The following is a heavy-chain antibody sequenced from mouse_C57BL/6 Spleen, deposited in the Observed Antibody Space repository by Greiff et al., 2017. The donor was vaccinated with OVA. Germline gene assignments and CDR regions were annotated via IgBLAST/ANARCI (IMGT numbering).Heavy chain of an antibody. CDR3: ARSDYYSNFLFAY. D-gene: IGHD2-5*01. J-gene: IGHJ3*01. Sequence: EVKVVESGPGLAKPSQTLSLTCSVTGYSITSDYWNWIRKFPGNKLEYMGYISYSGSTYYNPSLKSRISITRDTSKNQYYLQLNSVTTEDTATYYCARSDYYSNFLFAYWGQGTLVTVSA. V-gene: IGHV3-8*01. CDR2: ISYSGST. CDR1: GYSITSDY.